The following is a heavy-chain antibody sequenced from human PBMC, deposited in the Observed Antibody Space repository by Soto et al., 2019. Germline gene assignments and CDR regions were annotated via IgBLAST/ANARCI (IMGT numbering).Heavy chain of an antibody. CDR3: AREGAGDSSSWYFY. J-gene: IGHJ4*02. D-gene: IGHD6-13*01. Sequence: PGGSLRLSCAASGFTFSSYSMNWVRQAPGKGLEWVSSISSSSSYIYYADSVKGRFTISRDNAKNSLYLQMNSLRAEDTAVYYCAREGAGDSSSWYFYWGQGTLVTVSS. V-gene: IGHV3-21*01. CDR2: ISSSSSYI. CDR1: GFTFSSYS.